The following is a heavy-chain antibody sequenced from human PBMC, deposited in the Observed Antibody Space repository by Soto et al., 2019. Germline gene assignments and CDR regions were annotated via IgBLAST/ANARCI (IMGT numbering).Heavy chain of an antibody. CDR2: IIPILGIA. Sequence: QVQLVQSGAEVKKPGSSVKVSCKASGVTFSSYTISWVRQAPGQGLEWMGRIIPILGIANYAQKFQGRVTISADKSTSTAYMDLSSLRSEDTAVYYGAIAPAGIAVSGRFDPWGQGTLVTVSS. J-gene: IGHJ5*02. CDR1: GVTFSSYT. CDR3: AIAPAGIAVSGRFDP. D-gene: IGHD6-19*01. V-gene: IGHV1-69*02.